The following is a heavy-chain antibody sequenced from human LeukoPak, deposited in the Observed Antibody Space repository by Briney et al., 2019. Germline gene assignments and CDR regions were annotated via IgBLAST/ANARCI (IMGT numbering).Heavy chain of an antibody. CDR1: GLTVSSNY. CDR3: AREESSSSGIDY. V-gene: IGHV3-53*01. CDR2: IYSGGST. J-gene: IGHJ4*02. D-gene: IGHD6-6*01. Sequence: QTGGSLRLSCAASGLTVSSNYMSWVRQAPGKGLEWVSVIYSGGSTYYADSVKGRFTISRDNSKNTLYLQMNSLRAEDTAVYYCAREESSSSGIDYWGQGTLVTVSS.